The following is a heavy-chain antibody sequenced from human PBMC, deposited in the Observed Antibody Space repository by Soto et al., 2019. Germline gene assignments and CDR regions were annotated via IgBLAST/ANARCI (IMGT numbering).Heavy chain of an antibody. J-gene: IGHJ5*02. CDR1: GGSISSSNW. D-gene: IGHD2-15*01. CDR3: ARAHCSGGSCYSVQPWFDP. Sequence: QVQLQESGPGLVKPSGTLSLTCAVSGGSISSSNWWSWVRQPPGKGLEWIGEMYHSGSTNHNPSLESRVTISVDKSKDQFSLTLSSVTAAATAVYYCARAHCSGGSCYSVQPWFDPWGQGTLVTVSS. V-gene: IGHV4-4*02. CDR2: MYHSGST.